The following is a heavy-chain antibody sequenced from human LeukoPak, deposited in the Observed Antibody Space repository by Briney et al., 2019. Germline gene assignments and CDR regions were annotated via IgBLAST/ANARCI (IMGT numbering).Heavy chain of an antibody. V-gene: IGHV3-23*01. Sequence: PGGSLRLSCAASGFSFNNYAMSWVRQAPGKGLEWVSIIIASSGSTFYADPVKGRFTISRDNSKNTLYLQMNSLRVEDTAVYYCVKGGYDYVEVAYFDFWGQGTLVTVSS. J-gene: IGHJ4*02. D-gene: IGHD5-12*01. CDR2: IIASSGST. CDR3: VKGGYDYVEVAYFDF. CDR1: GFSFNNYA.